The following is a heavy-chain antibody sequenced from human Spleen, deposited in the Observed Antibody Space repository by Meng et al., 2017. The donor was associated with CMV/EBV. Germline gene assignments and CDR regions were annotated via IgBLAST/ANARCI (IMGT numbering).Heavy chain of an antibody. V-gene: IGHV1-18*01. J-gene: IGHJ6*02. Sequence: ASVKVSCKASGYTFTSYGISWVRQAPGQGLEWMGWISAYNGNTNYAQKLQGRVTMTTDTSTSTAYMELRSLRSDYTAVYYCARDSNYYDSSGGAYYYGMDVWGQGTTVTVSS. CDR3: ARDSNYYDSSGGAYYYGMDV. CDR2: ISAYNGNT. D-gene: IGHD3-22*01. CDR1: GYTFTSYG.